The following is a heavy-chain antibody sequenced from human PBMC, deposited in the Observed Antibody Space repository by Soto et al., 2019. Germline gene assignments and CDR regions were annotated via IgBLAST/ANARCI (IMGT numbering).Heavy chain of an antibody. CDR3: ARGANGYYYFDY. CDR2: ITRDGSST. D-gene: IGHD5-18*01. Sequence: EVQLVESGGGLVQPGGSLRLSCAASGFSLSDYWMHWVRQAPGEGLVWLSRITRDGSSTNYADSVKGRFTISRDNAKNTLYLQVNSLRGEDTAVYXCARGANGYYYFDYWGQGTLVTVSS. J-gene: IGHJ4*02. CDR1: GFSLSDYW. V-gene: IGHV3-74*01.